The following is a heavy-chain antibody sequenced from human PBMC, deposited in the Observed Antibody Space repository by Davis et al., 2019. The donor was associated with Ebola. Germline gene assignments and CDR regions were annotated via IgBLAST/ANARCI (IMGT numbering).Heavy chain of an antibody. CDR2: IYPGDSDT. V-gene: IGHV5-51*01. Sequence: KVSCKGSGYSFSTFWIAWVRQMPGKGLEWMGIIYPGDSDTRYSPSFQGQVTISADKSISTAYLQWSSLKASDTAMYYCARGGELRRVDWFDPWGQGTLVTVSS. CDR1: GYSFSTFW. J-gene: IGHJ5*02. D-gene: IGHD1-26*01. CDR3: ARGGELRRVDWFDP.